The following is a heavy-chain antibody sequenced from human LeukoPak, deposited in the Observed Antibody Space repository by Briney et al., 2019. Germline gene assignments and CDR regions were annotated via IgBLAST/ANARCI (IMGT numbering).Heavy chain of an antibody. CDR3: ARAPYYYGSGSFLDWFDP. D-gene: IGHD3-10*01. CDR2: ISYDGSNK. J-gene: IGHJ5*02. CDR1: GFTFSSYA. Sequence: QSGGSLRLSCAASGFTFSSYAMHWVRQAPGKGLEWVAVISYDGSNKYYADSVKGRFTISRDNSKNTLYLQMNSLRAEDTAVYYCARAPYYYGSGSFLDWFDPWGQGTLVTVSS. V-gene: IGHV3-30-3*01.